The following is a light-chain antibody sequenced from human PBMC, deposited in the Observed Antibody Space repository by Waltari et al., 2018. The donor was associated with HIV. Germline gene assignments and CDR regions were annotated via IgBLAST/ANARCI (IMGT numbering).Light chain of an antibody. CDR1: QSVSDH. J-gene: IGKJ4*01. CDR2: DAS. Sequence: DIVLTQSPATLSLSPGERATLSCRASQSVSDHLAWYQQKPDQAPRLLIYDASSRATGIPARFSGSGSGTDFTLTISSLEPEDFAVYYCQQRTNWIFGGGTKVEIK. CDR3: QQRTNWI. V-gene: IGKV3-11*01.